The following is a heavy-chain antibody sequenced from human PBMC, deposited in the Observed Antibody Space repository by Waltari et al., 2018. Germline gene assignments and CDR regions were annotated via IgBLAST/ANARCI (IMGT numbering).Heavy chain of an antibody. V-gene: IGHV4-61*02. D-gene: IGHD3-10*01. CDR1: GGSISSGSYY. CDR2: IYTSGST. Sequence: QVQLQESGPGLVKPSQTLSLTCTVSGGSISSGSYYWSWIRQPAGKGLEWIGRIYTSGSTNYNPSLKSRVTISVDTSKNQFSLKLSSVTAADTAVYYCARGKGTMVRGVNNPIWGQGTMVTVSS. CDR3: ARGKGTMVRGVNNPI. J-gene: IGHJ3*02.